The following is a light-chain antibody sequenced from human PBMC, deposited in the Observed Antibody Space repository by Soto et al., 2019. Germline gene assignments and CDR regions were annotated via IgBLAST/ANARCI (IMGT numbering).Light chain of an antibody. Sequence: QSALTQPASVSGSPGRSITISSTETSSDIGAYNYVSGYQQHPGKTPKLMINGVTNRPSGVSNRFSGSKSGSTASLTISGLQAEDEADYYCSSYTTSSTLEFGGGTKVTVL. J-gene: IGLJ2*01. V-gene: IGLV2-14*01. CDR1: SSDIGAYNY. CDR2: GVT. CDR3: SSYTTSSTLE.